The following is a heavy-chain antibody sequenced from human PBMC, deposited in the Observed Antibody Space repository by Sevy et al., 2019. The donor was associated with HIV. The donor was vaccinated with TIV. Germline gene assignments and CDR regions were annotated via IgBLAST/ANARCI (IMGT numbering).Heavy chain of an antibody. D-gene: IGHD3-3*01. CDR3: AGLGGSDFWSGYFYYFDY. V-gene: IGHV3-7*01. CDR2: IKQDGSEK. CDR1: GFTFSSYW. Sequence: GGSLRLSCAASGFTFSSYWMSWVRQAPGKGLEWVANIKQDGSEKYYVDSVKGRFTISRDNAKNSLYLQMNSLRAEDTAVYYCAGLGGSDFWSGYFYYFDYWGQGTLVTVSS. J-gene: IGHJ4*02.